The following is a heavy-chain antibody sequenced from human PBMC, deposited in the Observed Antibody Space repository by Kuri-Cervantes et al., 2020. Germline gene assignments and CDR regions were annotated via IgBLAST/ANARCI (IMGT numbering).Heavy chain of an antibody. Sequence: AESLTLSCAASGFTHCSYSMHWARQAPGKGLVWVSYISSSGSTIYYADSVKGRFTISRDNAKNSLYLQMNSLRAEDTAVYYCARDTYYDSSGYLVGGYFQYWGQGTLVTVSS. V-gene: IGHV3-48*04. CDR2: ISSSGSTI. J-gene: IGHJ1*01. D-gene: IGHD3-22*01. CDR3: ARDTYYDSSGYLVGGYFQY. CDR1: GFTHCSYS.